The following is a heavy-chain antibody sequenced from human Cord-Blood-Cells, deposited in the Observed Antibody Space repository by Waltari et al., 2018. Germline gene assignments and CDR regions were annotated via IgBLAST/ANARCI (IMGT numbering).Heavy chain of an antibody. CDR2: INPNSGGT. Sequence: QVQLVQSGAEVKKPGASVKVSCKASGYTFTGYYMHWVRQAPGQGLEWMGWINPNSGGTNHAQKFQGRVTMTRDTSISTAYMELSRLRSDDTAVYYCARDLPRAPSANWGSGYWGQGTLVTVSS. J-gene: IGHJ4*02. V-gene: IGHV1-2*02. CDR1: GYTFTGYY. D-gene: IGHD7-27*01. CDR3: ARDLPRAPSANWGSGY.